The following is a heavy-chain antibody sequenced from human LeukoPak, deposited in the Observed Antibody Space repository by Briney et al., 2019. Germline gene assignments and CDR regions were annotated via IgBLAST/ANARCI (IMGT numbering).Heavy chain of an antibody. CDR1: GFTFSSYG. CDR2: ISYDGSNK. Sequence: GGSLRLSCAASGFTFSSYGMHWVRQAPGKGLEWVAVISYDGSNKYYADSVKGRFTISRDNSKNTLYLQVNSLRAEDTAVYYCAKGTRRITMVRGVIGYFDYWGQGTLVTVSS. V-gene: IGHV3-30*18. CDR3: AKGTRRITMVRGVIGYFDY. J-gene: IGHJ4*02. D-gene: IGHD3-10*01.